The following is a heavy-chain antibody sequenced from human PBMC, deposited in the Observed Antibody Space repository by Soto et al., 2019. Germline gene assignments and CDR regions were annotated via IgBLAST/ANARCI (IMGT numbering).Heavy chain of an antibody. CDR1: GYTFTSYD. CDR2: MNPNSGNT. D-gene: IGHD2-21*01. Sequence: QVQLVQSGAEVKKPGASVKVSCKASGYTFTSYDINWVRQATGQGLEWMGWMNPNSGNTGYAQKFQDRVTMTRNTSLTTAYMELSSLRSADTAVCYCARGRVDWFDPWGQGTLVTVSS. V-gene: IGHV1-8*01. J-gene: IGHJ5*02. CDR3: ARGRVDWFDP.